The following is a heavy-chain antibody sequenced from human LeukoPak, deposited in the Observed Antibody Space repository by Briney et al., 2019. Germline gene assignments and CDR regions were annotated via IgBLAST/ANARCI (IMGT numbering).Heavy chain of an antibody. CDR1: GGSFSGYY. CDR2: INHSGST. J-gene: IGHJ4*02. CDR3: AREAYCGGDCYSGFDY. Sequence: PSETLSLTCAVYGGSFSGYYWSWIRQPPGKGLEWIGEINHSGSTNYNPSLKSRVTISVDTSKNQFSLKLSSVTAADTAVYYCAREAYCGGDCYSGFDYWGQGTLVTVSS. D-gene: IGHD2-21*02. V-gene: IGHV4-34*01.